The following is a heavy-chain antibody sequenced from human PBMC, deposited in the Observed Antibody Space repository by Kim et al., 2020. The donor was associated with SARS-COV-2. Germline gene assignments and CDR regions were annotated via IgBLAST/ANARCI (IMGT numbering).Heavy chain of an antibody. D-gene: IGHD5-12*01. V-gene: IGHV3-23*01. J-gene: IGHJ4*02. Sequence: LSLTCAASGFTFSTYPITWVRQAPEKGLEWVSSIISSGGTTYYADSVEGRFTVSRDNSKNTVYLQMNSLRGDDTAIYYCAKGRSGFEPDYWGQGTLVTVSS. CDR3: AKGRSGFEPDY. CDR1: GFTFSTYP. CDR2: IISSGGTT.